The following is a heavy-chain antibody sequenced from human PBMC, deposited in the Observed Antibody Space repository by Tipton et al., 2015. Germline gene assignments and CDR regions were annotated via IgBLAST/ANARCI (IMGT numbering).Heavy chain of an antibody. CDR3: ARDSFGYYSFDP. Sequence: TLSLTCTVSGGSMSGYYWNWIRQSPGKGLEWIGYIRNSRYTFYNPSLESRVTISVHTSKNQFSLKLISVAAADTAVYHCARDSFGYYSFDPWGPGTLVTVSS. D-gene: IGHD3-22*01. CDR2: IRNSRYT. V-gene: IGHV4-59*01. J-gene: IGHJ5*02. CDR1: GGSMSGYY.